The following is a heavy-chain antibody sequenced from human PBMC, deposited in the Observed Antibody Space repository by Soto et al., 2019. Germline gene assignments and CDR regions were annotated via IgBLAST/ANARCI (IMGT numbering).Heavy chain of an antibody. CDR1: GFTFSSNT. J-gene: IGHJ1*01. Sequence: PGGSLRLSCAASGFTFSSNTMSWVRQAPGKGLEWVSSISNSGGSTYYADSVKGRFTISRDNSKNTLYLQMNGLRAEDTAVHHCATTHGTYNNAYFPFHHWGQGTLVTVSS. D-gene: IGHD5-18*01. CDR3: ATTHGTYNNAYFPFHH. CDR2: ISNSGGST. V-gene: IGHV3-23*01.